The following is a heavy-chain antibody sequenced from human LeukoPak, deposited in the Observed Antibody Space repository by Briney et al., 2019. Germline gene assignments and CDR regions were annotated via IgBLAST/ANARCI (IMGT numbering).Heavy chain of an antibody. CDR3: ARVGTMVRGVMFGEYYYYMDV. D-gene: IGHD3-10*01. J-gene: IGHJ6*03. V-gene: IGHV3-48*04. Sequence: GGSLRLSCAASGFTFSSYGMSWVRQAPGKGLEWVSYISSSGSTIYYADSVKGRFTISRDNAKNSLYLQMNSLRAEDTAVYYCARVGTMVRGVMFGEYYYYMDVWGKGTTVTVSS. CDR2: ISSSGSTI. CDR1: GFTFSSYG.